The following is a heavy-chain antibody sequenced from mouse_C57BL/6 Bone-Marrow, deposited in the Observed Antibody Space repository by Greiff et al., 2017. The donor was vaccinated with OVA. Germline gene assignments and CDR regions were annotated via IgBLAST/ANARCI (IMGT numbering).Heavy chain of an antibody. V-gene: IGHV8-8*01. J-gene: IGHJ1*03. CDR1: GFSLSTFGMG. CDR3: APIYYGYDDWYFDV. CDR2: IWWDDDK. Sequence: QVQLKESGPGILQPSQTLSLTCSFSGFSLSTFGMGVGWIRQPSGKGLEWLAHIWWDDDKYYNPALKSRLTISKDTSKNQVFLKIANVDTADTATYYCAPIYYGYDDWYFDVWGTGTTVTVSS. D-gene: IGHD2-2*01.